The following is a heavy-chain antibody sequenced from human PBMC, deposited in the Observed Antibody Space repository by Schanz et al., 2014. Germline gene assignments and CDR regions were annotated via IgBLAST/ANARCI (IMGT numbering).Heavy chain of an antibody. CDR1: GFTFSRFG. CDR2: VWSDGNTK. D-gene: IGHD2-15*01. Sequence: QVQLVESGGGVVQPGRSLRLSCAASGFTFSRFGMHWVRQAPGKGPEWVALVWSDGNTKYYVDSVKGRFTISRDNSMNTLHLQMDGLRVEDTAVYYCARDAVALVPEYFMDVWGKGTPVTVAS. J-gene: IGHJ6*03. V-gene: IGHV3-33*01. CDR3: ARDAVALVPEYFMDV.